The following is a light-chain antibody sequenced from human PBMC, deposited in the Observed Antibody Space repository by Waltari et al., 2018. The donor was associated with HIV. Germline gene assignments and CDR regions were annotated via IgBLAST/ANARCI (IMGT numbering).Light chain of an antibody. CDR3: QSGGSSGSWV. CDR2: KDT. J-gene: IGLJ3*02. V-gene: IGLV3-25*03. Sequence: SNELTQPPSVSVSPGQTARITCSGDALANHYTYWFQQKPGQAPVLVIYKDTERPSGIPDRFSGSRSGTTVKLTISGVQAEDEADYYCQSGGSSGSWVFGGGTKLTVL. CDR1: ALANHY.